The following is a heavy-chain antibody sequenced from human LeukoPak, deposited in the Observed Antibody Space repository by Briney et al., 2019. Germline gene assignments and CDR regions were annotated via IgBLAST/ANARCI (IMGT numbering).Heavy chain of an antibody. V-gene: IGHV1-46*01. D-gene: IGHD6-13*01. CDR3: ARDERTAEGARDFDF. J-gene: IGHJ4*02. CDR2: IDPNDAWT. Sequence: GASVKVSCKASGYTFTNYYLHWVRQAPGQGLEWMGIIDPNDAWTSYLEKFQGRLTLTRDRLTSTVYMNLDSLRSDDTAVYYCARDERTAEGARDFDFWGQGTLVTVSS. CDR1: GYTFTNYY.